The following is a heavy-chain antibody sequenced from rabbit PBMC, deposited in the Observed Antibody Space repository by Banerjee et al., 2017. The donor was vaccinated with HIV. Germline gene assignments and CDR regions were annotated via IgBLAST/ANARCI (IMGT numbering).Heavy chain of an antibody. Sequence: QEQLEESGGDLVKPEGSLTLTCTASGFSFSSSYWICWVRQAPGKGLEWIACIYTGSSGSTYYASWAKCRFTISKTSSTTVTLQMASLTAADTATYFCARDRGDWGYYFNLWGPGTLVTVS. CDR2: IYTGSSGST. V-gene: IGHV1S45*01. CDR1: GFSFSSSYW. D-gene: IGHD4-1*01. J-gene: IGHJ4*01. CDR3: ARDRGDWGYYFNL.